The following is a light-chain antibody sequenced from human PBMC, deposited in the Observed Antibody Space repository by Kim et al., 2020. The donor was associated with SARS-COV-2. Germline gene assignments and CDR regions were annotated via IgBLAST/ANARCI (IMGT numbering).Light chain of an antibody. V-gene: IGLV4-69*01. CDR3: QTWDTGIRV. J-gene: IGLJ3*02. CDR2: VNSDGSH. Sequence: QPVLTQSPSASASLGASVKVTCTLSSGHSSYAIAWHQQQPEKGPRYLMKVNSDGSHSKGDGIPDRFSASSSGAERYLTISSLQSEDEADYYCQTWDTGIRVFGGGTQLTVL. CDR1: SGHSSYA.